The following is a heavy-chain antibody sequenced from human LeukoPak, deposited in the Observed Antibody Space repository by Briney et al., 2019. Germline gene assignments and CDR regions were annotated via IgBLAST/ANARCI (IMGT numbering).Heavy chain of an antibody. CDR3: ARPYTRGWFDS. Sequence: SETLSLTCTVSGGSISSYYWSWIRQPAGKGLEWIGRIYTNGSTNYNPSLKSRVTMSVDTSKNQFSLKLNYVTAADTAVYYCARPYTRGWFDSWGQGTLVTVSS. V-gene: IGHV4-4*07. CDR2: IYTNGST. J-gene: IGHJ5*01. D-gene: IGHD3-10*01. CDR1: GGSISSYY.